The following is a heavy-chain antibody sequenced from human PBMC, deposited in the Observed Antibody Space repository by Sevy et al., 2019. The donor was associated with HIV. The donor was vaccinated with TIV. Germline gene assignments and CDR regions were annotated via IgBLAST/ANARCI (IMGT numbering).Heavy chain of an antibody. J-gene: IGHJ4*02. CDR2: INPSGGST. CDR3: ARVDAAYHFWSGLIDY. CDR1: GYTFTSYY. D-gene: IGHD3-3*01. V-gene: IGHV1-46*01. Sequence: ASVKVSCKASGYTFTSYYMHWVRQAPGQGLEWMGIINPSGGSTSYAQKFQGRVTMTRDTSTSTVYMELSSLRSEDTAVYYCARVDAAYHFWSGLIDYWGQGTLVTVSS.